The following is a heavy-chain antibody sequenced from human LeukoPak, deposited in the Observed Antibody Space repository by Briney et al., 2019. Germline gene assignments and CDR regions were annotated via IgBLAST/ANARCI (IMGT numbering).Heavy chain of an antibody. CDR1: GYTFTSYA. V-gene: IGHV1-3*01. Sequence: EASVKVSCKASGYTFTSYAMHWVRQAPGQRLEWMGWINAGNGNTKYSQRFQGRVTITRDTSASTAYTELSSLRSEDTAVYYCARRSGSYRGFDPWGQGTLVTVSS. J-gene: IGHJ5*02. D-gene: IGHD3-10*01. CDR2: INAGNGNT. CDR3: ARRSGSYRGFDP.